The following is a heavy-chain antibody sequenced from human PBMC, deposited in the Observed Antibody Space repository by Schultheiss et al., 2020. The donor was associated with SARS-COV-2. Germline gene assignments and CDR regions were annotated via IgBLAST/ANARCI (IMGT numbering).Heavy chain of an antibody. CDR1: GGSISSGYY. D-gene: IGHD7-27*01. CDR3: ARGQTGHMPFDY. J-gene: IGHJ4*02. Sequence: SETLSLTCTVSGGSISSGYYWSWIRQPPGKGLEWIGYIYYSGSTNYNPSLKSRVTISVDTSKNQFSLKLSSVTAADTAVYYCARGQTGHMPFDYWGQGTLVTVSS. V-gene: IGHV4-59*12. CDR2: IYYSGST.